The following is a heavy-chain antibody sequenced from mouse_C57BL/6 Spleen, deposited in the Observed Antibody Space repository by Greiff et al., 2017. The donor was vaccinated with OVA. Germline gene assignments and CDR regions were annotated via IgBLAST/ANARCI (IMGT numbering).Heavy chain of an antibody. V-gene: IGHV1-69*01. J-gene: IGHJ1*03. CDR2: IDPSDSYT. CDR3: ARWIYYDYDGYFDV. Sequence: VQLQQSGAELVMPGASVKLSCKASGYTFTSYWMHWVKQRPGQGLEWIGEIDPSDSYTNYNQKFKGKSTLTVDKSSSTAYMQLSSLTSEDSAVYYCARWIYYDYDGYFDVWGTGTTVTVSS. D-gene: IGHD2-4*01. CDR1: GYTFTSYW.